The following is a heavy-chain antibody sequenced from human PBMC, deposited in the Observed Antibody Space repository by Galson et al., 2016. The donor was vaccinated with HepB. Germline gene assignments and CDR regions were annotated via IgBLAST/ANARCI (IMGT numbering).Heavy chain of an antibody. CDR1: GFTFSNYG. D-gene: IGHD3-9*01. CDR3: ARIYYEIFTGLTPWYYFDS. J-gene: IGHJ4*02. Sequence: SLRLSCAASGFTFSNYGMHWVRQAPGKGLEWVAVIWYDGSEKYYADSVKGRFTISRDNSKNMLHLQMNSLRAEDTAVYYCARIYYEIFTGLTPWYYFDSWGQGTLVTVSS. CDR2: IWYDGSEK. V-gene: IGHV3-33*01.